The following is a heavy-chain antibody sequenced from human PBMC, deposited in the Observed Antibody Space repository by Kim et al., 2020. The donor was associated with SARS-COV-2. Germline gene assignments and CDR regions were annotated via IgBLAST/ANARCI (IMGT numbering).Heavy chain of an antibody. CDR3: ATSLEDSSGYGYYYYYYMDV. D-gene: IGHD3-22*01. CDR1: GFTFSSYW. V-gene: IGHV3-7*01. CDR2: IKQDGSEK. Sequence: GGSLRLSCAASGFTFSSYWMSWVRQAPGKGLEWVANIKQDGSEKYYVDSVKGRFTISRDNAKNSLYLQMNSLRAEDTAVYYCATSLEDSSGYGYYYYYYMDVWGKGTTVTVSS. J-gene: IGHJ6*03.